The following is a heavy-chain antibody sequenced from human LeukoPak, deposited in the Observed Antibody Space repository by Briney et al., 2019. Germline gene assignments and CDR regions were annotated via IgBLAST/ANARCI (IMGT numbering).Heavy chain of an antibody. CDR3: ARRGDYEFDS. J-gene: IGHJ4*02. CDR2: IYNSGGT. V-gene: IGHV4-4*08. CDR1: GGSISSYY. Sequence: SETLSLTCTVSGGSISSYYWSWIRQPPGKGLEWIGNIYNSGGTNYNPSLKSRVTISVDTSKNQFSLKLTSVTAADTAVYYCARRGDYEFDSWGQGTLVTVSS. D-gene: IGHD4-17*01.